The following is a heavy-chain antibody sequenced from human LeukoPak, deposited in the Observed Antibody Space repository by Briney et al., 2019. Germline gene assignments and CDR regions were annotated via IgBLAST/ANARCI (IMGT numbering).Heavy chain of an antibody. J-gene: IGHJ4*02. Sequence: KPSETLSLTCTVSGGSISSYYWSWIRQPPGKGLEWIGSIYYSGSTYYNPSLKSRVTISVDTSKNQFSLKLSSVTAADTAVYYCARGRITMIVKKWRGFDYWGQGTLVTVSS. CDR2: IYYSGST. CDR1: GGSISSYY. D-gene: IGHD3-22*01. V-gene: IGHV4-39*07. CDR3: ARGRITMIVKKWRGFDY.